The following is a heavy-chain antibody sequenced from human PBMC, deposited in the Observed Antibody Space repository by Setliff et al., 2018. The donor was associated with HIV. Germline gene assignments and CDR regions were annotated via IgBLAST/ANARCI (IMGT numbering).Heavy chain of an antibody. CDR1: SASRSINTYY. J-gene: IGHJ6*03. CDR3: AGGTIVAPGGHFYYMDV. V-gene: IGHV4-59*01. CDR2: IYYSGT. D-gene: IGHD6-6*01. Sequence: NPSETLSLTCTVSSASRSINTYYWSWIRQPPGKGLDWVGNIYYSGTNYNPSLKSRVTISVDTSKHQISLKLNSVTAADTAVYYCAGGTIVAPGGHFYYMDVWGKGATVTVSS.